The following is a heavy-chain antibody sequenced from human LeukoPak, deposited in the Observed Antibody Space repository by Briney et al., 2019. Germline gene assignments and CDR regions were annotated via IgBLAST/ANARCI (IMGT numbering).Heavy chain of an antibody. V-gene: IGHV3-21*01. D-gene: IGHD4-17*01. CDR3: ARDGYGDYAPDY. CDR1: GFTFITYS. CDR2: ISSSSSYI. Sequence: GGSLCLSCAASGFTFITYSMNWVRQAPGKGLEWVSSISSSSSYIYYADSVKGRFTISRDNAKNSLYLQMNSLRAEDTAVYYCARDGYGDYAPDYWGQGTLVTVSS. J-gene: IGHJ4*02.